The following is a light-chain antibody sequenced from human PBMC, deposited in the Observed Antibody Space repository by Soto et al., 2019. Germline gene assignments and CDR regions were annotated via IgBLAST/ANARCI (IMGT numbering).Light chain of an antibody. CDR1: QSVSSN. CDR2: GAS. Sequence: EIVMTQSPATLSVSPGERATLSCRASQSVSSNLAWYQQKPGQAPRLLIYGASTRATGIPARFSGSGSGTEFTLTISRLQSEDFAVYYCQQYNNWPPLITFGQGTRLEI. CDR3: QQYNNWPPLIT. V-gene: IGKV3-15*01. J-gene: IGKJ5*01.